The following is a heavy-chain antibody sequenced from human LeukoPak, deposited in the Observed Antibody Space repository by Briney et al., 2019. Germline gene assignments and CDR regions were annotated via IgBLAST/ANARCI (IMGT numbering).Heavy chain of an antibody. J-gene: IGHJ4*02. V-gene: IGHV3-23*01. CDR2: ISGSGDNI. D-gene: IGHD4-17*01. CDR1: GFTFGSYA. Sequence: GGSLRLSCAASGFTFGSYAMTWVRQAPGKGLEWVSAISGSGDNIYYADSVKGRFTISRDNSKNTIYLQMNSLRAEDAAVYYCATWPTVTTSSAFDYWGQGTLVTVSS. CDR3: ATWPTVTTSSAFDY.